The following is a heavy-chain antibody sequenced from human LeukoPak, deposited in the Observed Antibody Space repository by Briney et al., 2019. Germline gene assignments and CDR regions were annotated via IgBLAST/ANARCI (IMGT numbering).Heavy chain of an antibody. D-gene: IGHD1-26*01. CDR3: ARFSGSYYFDY. J-gene: IGHJ4*02. V-gene: IGHV3-33*08. CDR2: IWYDGSNK. CDR1: GFTFSSYA. Sequence: GGSLRLSCAASGFTFSSYAMHWVRQAPGKGLEWVAVIWYDGSNKYYADSVKGRFTISRDNSKNTLYLQMNSLRAEDTAVYYCARFSGSYYFDYWGQGTLVTVSS.